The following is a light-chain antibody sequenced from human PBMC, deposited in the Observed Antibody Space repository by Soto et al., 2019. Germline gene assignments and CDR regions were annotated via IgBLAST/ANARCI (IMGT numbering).Light chain of an antibody. Sequence: QSVLTQPPSVSGAPGQRVTIPCTGSSSNIGTGYDVHWYQQLPGTAPKLLIYGNSNRPSGVPDRFSGSKSGTSASLAITGLQAEDEADYYSQSYDSSLSGVVFVGGTKLTVL. J-gene: IGLJ2*01. V-gene: IGLV1-40*01. CDR3: QSYDSSLSGVV. CDR1: SSNIGTGYD. CDR2: GNS.